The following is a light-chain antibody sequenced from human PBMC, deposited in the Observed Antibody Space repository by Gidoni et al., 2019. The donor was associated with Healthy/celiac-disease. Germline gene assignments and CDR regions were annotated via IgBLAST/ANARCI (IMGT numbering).Light chain of an antibody. V-gene: IGLV2-23*03. CDR3: CSYAGSSTFHVV. CDR2: EGS. Sequence: QSALTQPASVSGSPGPSITISCTGTSSDVGSYKLVSWYQQHPGKAPKLMIYEGSKRPSGVSNRFSGSKSGNTASLTISGLQAEDEADYYCCSYAGSSTFHVVFGGGTKLTVL. J-gene: IGLJ2*01. CDR1: SSDVGSYKL.